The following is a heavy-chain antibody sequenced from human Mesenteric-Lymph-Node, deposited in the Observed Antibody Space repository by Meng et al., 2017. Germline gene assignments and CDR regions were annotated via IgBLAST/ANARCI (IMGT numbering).Heavy chain of an antibody. D-gene: IGHD1-26*01. CDR2: VSSNGKNT. V-gene: IGHV3-23*01. CDR1: GFNFNTYA. J-gene: IGHJ4*02. CDR3: AKHLSGSFCFEY. Sequence: GGSLRLSCAASGFNFNTYAMTWVRQAPGKGLEWVSAVSSNGKNTYYAGSVKGRFTISRDNSKNTLYLQMNSLRADDTAVYYCAKHLSGSFCFEYWGQGTLVTVSS.